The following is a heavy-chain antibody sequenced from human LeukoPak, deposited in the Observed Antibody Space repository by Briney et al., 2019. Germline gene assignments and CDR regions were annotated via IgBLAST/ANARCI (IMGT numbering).Heavy chain of an antibody. CDR3: ARTPTVVTGPFDY. Sequence: SETLSLTCTVSGGSISSYYWSWIRQPPGKGLEWIGYIYYSGSTNYNPSLKSRVTISVDTSKNQFSLKLSSVTAADTAVYYCARTPTVVTGPFDYWGQGTLVTVSS. CDR1: GGSISSYY. CDR2: IYYSGST. V-gene: IGHV4-59*12. D-gene: IGHD4-23*01. J-gene: IGHJ4*02.